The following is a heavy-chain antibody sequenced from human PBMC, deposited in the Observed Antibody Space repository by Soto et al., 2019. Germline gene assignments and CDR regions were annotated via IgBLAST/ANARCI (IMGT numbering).Heavy chain of an antibody. Sequence: ASVKVSCKASGGTFSSYAISWVRQAPGQGLEWMGGIIPIFGTANYAQKFQGRVTITADESTSTAYMELSSLRSEDTAVYYCSESIAARAYYYYGMDVWGQGTTVTVSS. CDR1: GGTFSSYA. V-gene: IGHV1-69*13. CDR2: IIPIFGTA. J-gene: IGHJ6*02. D-gene: IGHD6-6*01. CDR3: SESIAARAYYYYGMDV.